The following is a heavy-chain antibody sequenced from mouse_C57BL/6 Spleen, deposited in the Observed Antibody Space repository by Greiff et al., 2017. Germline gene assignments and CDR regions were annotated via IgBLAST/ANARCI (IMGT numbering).Heavy chain of an antibody. J-gene: IGHJ4*01. Sequence: EVQGVESGGGLVKPGGSLKLSCAASGFTFSDYGMHWVRQAPEKGLEWVAYISSGSSTLYYADTVKGRFTLSRDNAKNTLFLQMTSLRSEDTAMYYCARHGYYDAIDYWGQGTSVTVSS. CDR1: GFTFSDYG. D-gene: IGHD2-2*01. V-gene: IGHV5-17*01. CDR3: ARHGYYDAIDY. CDR2: ISSGSSTL.